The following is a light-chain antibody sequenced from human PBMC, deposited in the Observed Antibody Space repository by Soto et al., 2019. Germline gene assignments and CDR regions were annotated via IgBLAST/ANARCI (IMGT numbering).Light chain of an antibody. CDR2: IAF. V-gene: IGKV1-39*01. J-gene: IGKJ4*01. CDR3: QHCYRAPLT. CDR1: QRISNH. Sequence: DIQVTQFPSSLSASVGDRVTITCRASQRISNHINWYQHKPGKAPKLLIYIAFNLQSGVSSRFSGSGSGSDISLTINSLQPEDFATYYCQHCYRAPLTFGGGTKVEIK.